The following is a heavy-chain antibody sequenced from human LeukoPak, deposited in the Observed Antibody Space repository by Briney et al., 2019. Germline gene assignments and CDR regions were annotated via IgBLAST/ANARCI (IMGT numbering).Heavy chain of an antibody. CDR3: AKDTQRWFLYCFDY. D-gene: IGHD5-18*01. Sequence: GGSLRLSCAASGFTFSSYAMSWVRQAPGKGLEWVSAISGSGGSTYYADSVKGRFTISRDNYKNTLYLQMNSLRAEDTAVYYCAKDTQRWFLYCFDYWGQGTLVTVSS. J-gene: IGHJ4*02. CDR1: GFTFSSYA. CDR2: ISGSGGST. V-gene: IGHV3-23*01.